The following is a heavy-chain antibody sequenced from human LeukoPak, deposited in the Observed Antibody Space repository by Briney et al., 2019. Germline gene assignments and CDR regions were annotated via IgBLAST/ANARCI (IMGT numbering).Heavy chain of an antibody. CDR1: GFSFSSYA. V-gene: IGHV3-23*01. J-gene: IGHJ4*02. CDR2: ISGSGGNT. CDR3: AKDGKGAPVAGTGYFDY. D-gene: IGHD6-19*01. Sequence: PGASLLLSCAASGFSFSSYAMRGGRPAPGKGVEWGSVISGSGGNTYYADSVKGRFTISRDNSKNTLYLQMNSLRAEDTAIYYCAKDGKGAPVAGTGYFDYWGQGTLVTVSS.